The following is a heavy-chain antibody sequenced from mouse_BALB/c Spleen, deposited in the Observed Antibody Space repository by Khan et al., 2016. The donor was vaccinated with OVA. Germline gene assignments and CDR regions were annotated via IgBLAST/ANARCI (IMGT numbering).Heavy chain of an antibody. Sequence: VQLQQSGAELARPGASVKMSCKASGYTFTSYTMHWVKQRPGQGLEWIGYINPSSGYTNYNQKFKDKATLTADKSSSTAYMKLSSLTSEDSAICYCAREGAYFKNDGGFAYWGQGTLVTVSA. V-gene: IGHV1-4*01. D-gene: IGHD2-14*01. CDR2: INPSSGYT. CDR3: AREGAYFKNDGGFAY. CDR1: GYTFTSYT. J-gene: IGHJ3*01.